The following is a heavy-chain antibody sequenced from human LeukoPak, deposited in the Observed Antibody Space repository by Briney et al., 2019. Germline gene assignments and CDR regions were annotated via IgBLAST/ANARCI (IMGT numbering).Heavy chain of an antibody. CDR3: ARDRSYGSFNY. J-gene: IGHJ4*02. CDR1: GFTFSSFE. V-gene: IGHV3-48*03. CDR2: ISSSGSTI. D-gene: IGHD5-18*01. Sequence: GGSLRLSCAASGFTFSSFEMNWGRQAPGKGLEWVSYISSSGSTIYYADSVKGRFTISRDNAKNSLYLQMSSLRAEDTAVYYCARDRSYGSFNYWGQGTLVTVSS.